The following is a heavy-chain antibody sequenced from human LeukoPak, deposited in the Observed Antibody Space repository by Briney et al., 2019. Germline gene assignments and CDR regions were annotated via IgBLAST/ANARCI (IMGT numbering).Heavy chain of an antibody. CDR2: INSDGSST. Sequence: QTGGSLRLSCAASGFTFSSYWMHWVRQAPGKGLVWVSRINSDGSSTSYADSVKGRFTISRDNAKNTLYLQMNSLRAEDTAVYYCARDLPEDSSGYYYVGYSDYWGQGTLVTVSS. CDR1: GFTFSSYW. J-gene: IGHJ4*02. D-gene: IGHD3-22*01. CDR3: ARDLPEDSSGYYYVGYSDY. V-gene: IGHV3-74*01.